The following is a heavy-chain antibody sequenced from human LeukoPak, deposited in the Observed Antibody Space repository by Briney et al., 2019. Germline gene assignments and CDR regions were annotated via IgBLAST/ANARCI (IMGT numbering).Heavy chain of an antibody. Sequence: PGGSLGLSCPASGFTFSSYKMNGVRQAPGKGLEWVSYISSSGSTIYYADSAKGRFTISRDNAKNSLYLQMNSLRAEDTAVYYCAELGITMIGGVWGKGTTVTISS. CDR1: GFTFSSYK. J-gene: IGHJ6*04. V-gene: IGHV3-48*03. CDR2: ISSSGSTI. CDR3: AELGITMIGGV. D-gene: IGHD3-10*02.